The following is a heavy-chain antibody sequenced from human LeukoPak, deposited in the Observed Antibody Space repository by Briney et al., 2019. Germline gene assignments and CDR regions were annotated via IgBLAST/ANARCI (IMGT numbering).Heavy chain of an antibody. CDR1: GFTFSSYS. J-gene: IGHJ3*02. Sequence: PGGSLRLSCAASGFTFSSYSMNWVRQAPGKGLEWVSSISSSSSYIYYADSVKGRFTISRDNAKNSLYLQMNSLRAEDTAVYYCARDLIEYSSSSGAFDIWGQGTMVTVSS. CDR2: ISSSSSYI. D-gene: IGHD6-6*01. CDR3: ARDLIEYSSSSGAFDI. V-gene: IGHV3-21*01.